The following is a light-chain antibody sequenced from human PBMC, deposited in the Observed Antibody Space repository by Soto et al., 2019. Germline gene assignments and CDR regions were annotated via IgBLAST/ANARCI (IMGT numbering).Light chain of an antibody. Sequence: DIQMTQSPSPLSASVGDRVTITCRASLSIGSYLAWYQQKPGKAPNLLIYKASSLESGVPSRFSGSGSGTEFTLTIRSLQPDDFATYYCQQYNNYWTFGQGTKVDIK. J-gene: IGKJ1*01. CDR1: LSIGSY. CDR3: QQYNNYWT. CDR2: KAS. V-gene: IGKV1-5*03.